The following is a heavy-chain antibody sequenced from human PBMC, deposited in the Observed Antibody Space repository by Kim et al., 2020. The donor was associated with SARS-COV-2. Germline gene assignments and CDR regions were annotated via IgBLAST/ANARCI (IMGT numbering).Heavy chain of an antibody. CDR2: GTTQ. CDR3: ARGGGGYDY. Sequence: GTTQNKPDSVKGRLPISRDNAQNTLYLLMDSLRAEDTAVYYCARGGGGYDYWGQGTLVTVSS. J-gene: IGHJ4*02. V-gene: IGHV3-74*01. D-gene: IGHD5-12*01.